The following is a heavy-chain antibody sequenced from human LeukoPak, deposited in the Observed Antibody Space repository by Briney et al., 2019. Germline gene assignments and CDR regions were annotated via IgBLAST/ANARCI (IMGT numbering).Heavy chain of an antibody. Sequence: SETLSLTCTVSGGSISSTTYYWDWIRQPPGKGLEWIGTIYYSGSTYYNPSLKSRVTISVDTSKNEFSLKLSSVTAADTAVYYCARLKGFLWFGRNFDYWGQGTLVTVSS. CDR2: IYYSGST. V-gene: IGHV4-39*01. CDR3: ARLKGFLWFGRNFDY. D-gene: IGHD3-10*01. CDR1: GGSISSTTYY. J-gene: IGHJ4*02.